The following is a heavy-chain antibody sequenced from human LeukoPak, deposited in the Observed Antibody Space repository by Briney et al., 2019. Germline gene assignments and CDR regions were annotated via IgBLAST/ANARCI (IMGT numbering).Heavy chain of an antibody. CDR2: IYYSGST. CDR3: ARGVLKYGDHPEALDY. V-gene: IGHV4-59*08. J-gene: IGHJ4*02. Sequence: SETLSLTCTVSGGSITSFYWNWIRQSPGKGLEWIGYIYYSGSTNYNPSLKSRVTISVDTSKNQFSLKLSSVTAADTAVYYCARGVLKYGDHPEALDYWGQGSLVTVSS. D-gene: IGHD4-17*01. CDR1: GGSITSFY.